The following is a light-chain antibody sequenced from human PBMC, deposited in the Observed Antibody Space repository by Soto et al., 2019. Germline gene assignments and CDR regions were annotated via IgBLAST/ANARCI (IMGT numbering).Light chain of an antibody. J-gene: IGLJ1*01. Sequence: QSALTQPASVSGSPRQSITISCTLTSSDVGSYNLVSWFQQHPGKAPKLVIYEVTKRPSGVSDRFSGSKSGNTASLTISGLQAEDEADYYCFSYAGDSVYVFGTGTKVTVL. CDR2: EVT. CDR3: FSYAGDSVYV. CDR1: SSDVGSYNL. V-gene: IGLV2-23*02.